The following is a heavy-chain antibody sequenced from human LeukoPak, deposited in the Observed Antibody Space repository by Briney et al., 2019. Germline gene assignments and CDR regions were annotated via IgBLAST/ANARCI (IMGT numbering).Heavy chain of an antibody. CDR2: IKQDGSEK. CDR1: GFTFSSYW. D-gene: IGHD3-3*01. Sequence: PGGSLRLSCAASGFTFSSYWMSWVRQAPGKGLEWVANIKQDGSEKYYADSVTGRFTISRDNAESSLYLQMNSLRAEDTAVYYCATMYYDFWSGYYQDYWGQGTLVTVSS. J-gene: IGHJ4*02. V-gene: IGHV3-7*01. CDR3: ATMYYDFWSGYYQDY.